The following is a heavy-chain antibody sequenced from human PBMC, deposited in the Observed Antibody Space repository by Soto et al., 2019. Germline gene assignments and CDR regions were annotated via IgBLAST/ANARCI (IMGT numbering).Heavy chain of an antibody. D-gene: IGHD3-10*01. V-gene: IGHV4-39*01. CDR3: AGRSSLASVQVYFGEISNYNWFDP. CDR1: NGSISSAIYY. CDR2: IYHSGST. J-gene: IGHJ5*02. Sequence: QLQLQESGPGLVKPSETLSLTCTVSNGSISSAIYYWGWIRQPPGKGLEWIGSIYHSGSTYYNASRQGRAIVSEDTSKNQLSLKLSSVTASDTAVYFCAGRSSLASVQVYFGEISNYNWFDPWGQGTLVTVSS.